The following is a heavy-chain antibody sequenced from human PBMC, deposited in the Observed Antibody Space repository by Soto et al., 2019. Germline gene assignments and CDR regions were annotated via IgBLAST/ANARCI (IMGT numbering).Heavy chain of an antibody. CDR3: SRVATVTTSIDY. Sequence: SETLSLTCTVSGGSISSGDYYWSGIRQPPGKGLEWIGYIYYSGSTYYNPSLKSRVTISVDTSKNQFSLKLSSVTAADTAVYYCSRVATVTTSIDYWGQGTLVTVSS. CDR2: IYYSGST. V-gene: IGHV4-30-4*01. CDR1: GGSISSGDYY. J-gene: IGHJ4*02. D-gene: IGHD4-17*01.